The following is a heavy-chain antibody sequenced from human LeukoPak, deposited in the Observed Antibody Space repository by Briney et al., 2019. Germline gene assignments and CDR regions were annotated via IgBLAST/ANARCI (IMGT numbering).Heavy chain of an antibody. Sequence: PSETLSLTCTVSGGSISSSNYYWGWIRQPPGKGLEWIGSIYDSGSTYYNPSLQSRVTISVDTSKNQFSLQLSSVTAADTAVYYCATPLISTAMGAFDIWGQGTMVTVSS. CDR2: IYDSGST. CDR3: ATPLISTAMGAFDI. J-gene: IGHJ3*02. CDR1: GGSISSSNYY. D-gene: IGHD2-2*01. V-gene: IGHV4-39*01.